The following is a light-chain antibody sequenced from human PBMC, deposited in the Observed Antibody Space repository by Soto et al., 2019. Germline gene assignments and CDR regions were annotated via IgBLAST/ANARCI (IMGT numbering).Light chain of an antibody. CDR1: QSISSW. V-gene: IGKV1-5*03. Sequence: DIQMTQSPSTLSASIGDRVTITCRASQSISSWLAWYQQKPGKAPKVLICKASSLESGAPSRFSGSGSGTEFTLTISSLQPDDFATYYCQQYNSFPYTFGQRTKLEIK. CDR3: QQYNSFPYT. J-gene: IGKJ2*01. CDR2: KAS.